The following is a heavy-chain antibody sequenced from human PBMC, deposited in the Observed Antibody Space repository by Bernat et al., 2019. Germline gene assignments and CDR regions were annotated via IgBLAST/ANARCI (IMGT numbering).Heavy chain of an antibody. V-gene: IGHV3-53*02. CDR3: ATGIIATNTFDI. D-gene: IGHD3-16*01. J-gene: IGHJ3*02. CDR2: IYSGGST. Sequence: EVQLAETGGGLIQPGGSLRLSCAASGFTVSSNYMSWVRQAPGKGLEWVSVIYSGGSTYYADSVKGRFTISRDNSKNTLYLQMNSLRAEDTAVYYCATGIIATNTFDIWGQGTMVTVSS. CDR1: GFTVSSNY.